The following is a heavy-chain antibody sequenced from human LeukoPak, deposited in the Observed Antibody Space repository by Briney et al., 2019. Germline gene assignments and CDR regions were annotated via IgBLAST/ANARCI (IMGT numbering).Heavy chain of an antibody. J-gene: IGHJ3*01. V-gene: IGHV3-74*01. Sequence: PGGSLRLSCEVSGLTFSNVWMHWVRQTPGQGLVWVCRINTAGSTVYADPVKGRFTISRDNAKNMVYLQMNSLSTEDTAVYYCASFRDTDYWGRGTMVTVSS. D-gene: IGHD4-11*01. CDR3: ASFRDTDY. CDR1: GLTFSNVW. CDR2: INTAGST.